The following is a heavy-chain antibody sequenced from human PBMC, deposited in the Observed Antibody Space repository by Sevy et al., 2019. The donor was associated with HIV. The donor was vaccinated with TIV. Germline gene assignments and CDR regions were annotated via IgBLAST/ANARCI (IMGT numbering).Heavy chain of an antibody. Sequence: GGSLRLSCAASGLTFNSHAMSWVRQPPGRGLEWVSAISGSGETTVYADSVRDRFTISRDNSKNTLFLVMNSLRAEDTAVYYCAKDYMLNLWRGYFDSWGQGTLVTVSS. D-gene: IGHD3-3*01. CDR2: ISGSGETT. CDR1: GLTFNSHA. V-gene: IGHV3-23*01. J-gene: IGHJ4*02. CDR3: AKDYMLNLWRGYFDS.